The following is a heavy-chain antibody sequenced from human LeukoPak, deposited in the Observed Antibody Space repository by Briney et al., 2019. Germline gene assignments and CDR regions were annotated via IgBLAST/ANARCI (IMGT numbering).Heavy chain of an antibody. CDR3: ARKYYGSGSYYKDINFDY. D-gene: IGHD3-10*01. CDR1: GGSLSSSSYY. V-gene: IGHV4-39*01. Sequence: PSETLSLTCTVSGGSLSSSSYYWGWLRQPPGKGLEGVGSTYFRGSTSYNPSLKSRVTISVDTSKNQCSLKLSSVTAADTAVYYCARKYYGSGSYYKDINFDYWGQGTLVTVSS. CDR2: TYFRGST. J-gene: IGHJ4*02.